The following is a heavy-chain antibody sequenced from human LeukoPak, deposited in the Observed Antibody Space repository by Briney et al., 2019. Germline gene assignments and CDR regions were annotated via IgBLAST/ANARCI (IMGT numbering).Heavy chain of an antibody. CDR1: GFTFSSHG. CDR3: AKGGDYYDRSGSGGLVACDI. CDR2: IWYDGSNN. D-gene: IGHD3-22*01. J-gene: IGHJ3*02. V-gene: IGHV3-33*06. Sequence: GGSLRLSRAASGFTFSSHGMHWVRQAPGTGLELVAVIWYDGSNNYYVDSVKGRFTIIRDNSKNTLYLQMNSLRADATAVSYFAKGGDYYDRSGSGGLVACDIWGQGTMVSVSS.